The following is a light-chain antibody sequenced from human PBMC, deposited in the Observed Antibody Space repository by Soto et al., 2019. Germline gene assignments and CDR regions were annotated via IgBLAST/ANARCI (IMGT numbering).Light chain of an antibody. CDR1: QSVSSSY. V-gene: IGKV3-20*01. CDR2: GAS. CDR3: QQYGNSPYT. J-gene: IGKJ2*01. Sequence: IALTQSPGTLSLSPGERATLSCRASQSVSSSYLAWYQQKPGQAPRLLIYGASSRATGIPDRFSGSGSGTEFTLTISRLEPEDFAVYYCQQYGNSPYTFGQGTKLEIK.